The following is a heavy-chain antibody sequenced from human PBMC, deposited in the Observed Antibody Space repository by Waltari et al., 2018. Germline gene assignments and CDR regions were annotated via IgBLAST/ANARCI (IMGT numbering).Heavy chain of an antibody. V-gene: IGHV3-30*18. J-gene: IGHJ4*02. CDR3: AKGGGYNALDY. Sequence: QVQLVESGGGVVQPGRSLRLSCAASGFTFSSYGMHWVRQAPGKGLEWVAVIWYDGSNKYYADSVKGRFTISRDNSKNTLYLQMNSLRAEDTAMYYCAKGGGYNALDYWGQGTLVTVSS. CDR2: IWYDGSNK. D-gene: IGHD5-12*01. CDR1: GFTFSSYG.